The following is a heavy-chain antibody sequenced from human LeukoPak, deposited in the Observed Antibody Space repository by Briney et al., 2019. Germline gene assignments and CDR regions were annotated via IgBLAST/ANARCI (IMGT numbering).Heavy chain of an antibody. CDR3: AKAQWGDIVVVPAARADAFDI. D-gene: IGHD2-2*01. CDR2: ISWDGGGT. J-gene: IGHJ3*02. Sequence: PGGSLRLSCAASGFTFDDYAMHWVRHAPGKGLEWVSLISWDGGGTYYADSVKGRFTISRDNSKNSLHLQMNSLRAEDTALYYCAKAQWGDIVVVPAARADAFDIWGQGTMVTVSS. V-gene: IGHV3-43D*04. CDR1: GFTFDDYA.